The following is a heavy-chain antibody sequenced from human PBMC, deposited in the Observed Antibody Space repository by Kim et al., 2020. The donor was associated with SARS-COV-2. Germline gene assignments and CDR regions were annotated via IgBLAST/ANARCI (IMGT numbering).Heavy chain of an antibody. CDR2: ISSNGYST. Sequence: GGSLRLSCTASGFTLTNYAMHLVRQAPGKGLEYVSAISSNGYSTYYANFVEGRFTISRDTSKNTLYLQLGSLRAEDKAMYYCAREARNSGNYDYLDYWGQGILVSVSS. J-gene: IGHJ4*02. CDR3: AREARNSGNYDYLDY. V-gene: IGHV3-64*01. D-gene: IGHD1-26*01. CDR1: GFTLTNYA.